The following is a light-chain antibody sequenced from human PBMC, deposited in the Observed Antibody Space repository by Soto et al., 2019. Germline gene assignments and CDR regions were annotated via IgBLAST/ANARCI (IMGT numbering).Light chain of an antibody. Sequence: IQMTQYPSTLSVSVGDRVSITFRASQTISSWLAWYQQKPGKAPKLLIYKASTLKSGVPSRFSGSGSGTEFTLTISSLQPDDFATYYCQQYNTYSTFGQGTRLEFK. CDR2: KAS. V-gene: IGKV1-5*03. CDR3: QQYNTYST. J-gene: IGKJ5*01. CDR1: QTISSW.